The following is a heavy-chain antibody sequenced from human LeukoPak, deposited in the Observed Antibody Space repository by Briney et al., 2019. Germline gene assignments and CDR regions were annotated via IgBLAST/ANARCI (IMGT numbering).Heavy chain of an antibody. CDR1: GFTFSNYA. Sequence: GGSLRLSCAASGFTFSNYAIHWVRQAPGKGLEWVAVISYDGNNKYYADSVKGRFTISRDNSKNTPYLEMNSLRPEDTAVYYCARGSLYSGTFWAFDIWGQGTKVTVTS. J-gene: IGHJ3*02. CDR3: ARGSLYSGTFWAFDI. CDR2: ISYDGNNK. V-gene: IGHV3-30-3*01. D-gene: IGHD1-26*01.